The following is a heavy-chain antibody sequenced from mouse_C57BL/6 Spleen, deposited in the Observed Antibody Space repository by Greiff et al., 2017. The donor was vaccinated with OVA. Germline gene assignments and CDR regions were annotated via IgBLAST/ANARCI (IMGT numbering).Heavy chain of an antibody. CDR2: IRNKANGYTT. D-gene: IGHD2-1*01. CDR3: ARYRGNYYAMDY. V-gene: IGHV7-3*01. CDR1: GFTFTDYY. Sequence: EVNLVESGGGLVQPGGSLSLSCAASGFTFTDYYMSWVRQPPGKALEWLGFIRNKANGYTTEYSASVKCRFTISRDNSQSILYLQMNALRAEDSATYYCARYRGNYYAMDYWGQGTSVTVSS. J-gene: IGHJ4*01.